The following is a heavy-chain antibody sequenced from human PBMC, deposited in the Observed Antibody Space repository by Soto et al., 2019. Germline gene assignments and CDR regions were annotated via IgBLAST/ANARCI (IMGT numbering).Heavy chain of an antibody. V-gene: IGHV1-3*01. J-gene: IGHJ4*02. CDR1: GYTFTSYA. CDR3: ARDLEGYRGYDTSLFDY. Sequence: QVQLVQSGAEVKKPGASVKVSCKASGYTFTSYAMHWVRQAPGQRLEWMGWINAGNGKTKYSQKFQGRVTITRDTSASTAYMELSSLRSEDTAVYYCARDLEGYRGYDTSLFDYRGQGSLVTVSS. CDR2: INAGNGKT. D-gene: IGHD5-12*01.